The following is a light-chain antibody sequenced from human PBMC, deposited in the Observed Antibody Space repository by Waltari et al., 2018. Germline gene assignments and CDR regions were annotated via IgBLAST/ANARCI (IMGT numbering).Light chain of an antibody. CDR1: HSISDR. Sequence: DIQMTQSPSTLSASVGDRVTITCRASHSISDRLAWYQQKAGKAPKLLIYKASSVETGVPSRFSGSGSGTEFTLTISSLQPDDFATYYCQQFNGYSQWTFGQGTKVEIK. V-gene: IGKV1-5*03. CDR3: QQFNGYSQWT. J-gene: IGKJ1*01. CDR2: KAS.